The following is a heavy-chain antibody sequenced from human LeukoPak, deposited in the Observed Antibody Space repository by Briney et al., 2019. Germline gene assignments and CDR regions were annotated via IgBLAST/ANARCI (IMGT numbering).Heavy chain of an antibody. D-gene: IGHD1-20*01. CDR1: GFTFSDYY. V-gene: IGHV3-11*04. J-gene: IGHJ3*02. CDR2: ISSSGSTI. CDR3: ASSITGTTNAFDI. Sequence: GGSLRLSCAASGFTFSDYYMSWIRQAPGKGLEWVSYISSSGSTIYYADSVKGRFTISRDNAKNSLYLQMNSLRAEDTAVYYCASSITGTTNAFDIWGQGTMVTVSS.